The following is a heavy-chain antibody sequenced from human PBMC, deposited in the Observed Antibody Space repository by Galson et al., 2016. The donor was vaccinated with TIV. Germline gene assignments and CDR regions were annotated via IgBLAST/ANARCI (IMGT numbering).Heavy chain of an antibody. V-gene: IGHV4-38-2*01. CDR3: ARGTGFSYGYYY. CDR2: VYHGGRX. J-gene: IGHJ4*02. CDR1: GYSISSGFY. Sequence: ETLSLTCGVSGYSISSGFYWAWIRQPPGKGLEWMGTVYHGGRXYYAPSLTGRVSISIDTSKNQFSVILTSVTASDTAVYYCARGTGFSYGYYYWGQGALVTVSS. D-gene: IGHD5-18*01.